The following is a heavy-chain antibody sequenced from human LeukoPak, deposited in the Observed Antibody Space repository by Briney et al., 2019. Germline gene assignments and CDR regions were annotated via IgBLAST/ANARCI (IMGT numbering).Heavy chain of an antibody. Sequence: SVKVSCKASGGTFSSYAISWVRQAPGEGLEWMGGIIPMFGTANYAQKFQGRVTITADKSTSTAYMELSSLRSEDTAVYYCARGFMDYVGGSYRYDVFDIWGQGTMVTVSS. D-gene: IGHD3-16*02. J-gene: IGHJ3*02. CDR3: ARGFMDYVGGSYRYDVFDI. V-gene: IGHV1-69*06. CDR2: IIPMFGTA. CDR1: GGTFSSYA.